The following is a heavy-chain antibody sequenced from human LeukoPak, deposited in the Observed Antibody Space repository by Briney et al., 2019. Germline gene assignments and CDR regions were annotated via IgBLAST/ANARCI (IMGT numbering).Heavy chain of an antibody. CDR1: GFTFSSYG. V-gene: IGHV3-7*01. J-gene: IGHJ4*02. CDR2: IKQDGSEK. Sequence: PGGSLRLSCAASGFTFSSYGMSWVRQAPGKGLEWVANIKQDGSEKYYVDSVKGRFTISRDNAKNSLYLQMNSLRAEDTAVYYCVRDGDDYWGQGTLVIVSS. D-gene: IGHD7-27*01. CDR3: VRDGDDY.